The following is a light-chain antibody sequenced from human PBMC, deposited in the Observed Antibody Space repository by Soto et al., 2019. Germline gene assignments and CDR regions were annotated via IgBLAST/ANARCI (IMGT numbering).Light chain of an antibody. Sequence: NFMLTQPNSVSESPGKTVTISCTRSSGSIASNYVQWYQQRPGSAPTTVIYEDNQRPSGVPDRFSGSFDSSSNSASLTISGLNTEDEADYYCQSYDSSSLVFGGGTKLTVL. CDR3: QSYDSSSLV. CDR1: SGSIASNY. J-gene: IGLJ2*01. CDR2: EDN. V-gene: IGLV6-57*04.